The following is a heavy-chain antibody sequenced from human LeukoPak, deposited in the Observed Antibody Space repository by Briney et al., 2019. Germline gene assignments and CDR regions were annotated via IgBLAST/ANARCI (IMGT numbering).Heavy chain of an antibody. Sequence: ASVKVSCKASGYTFTGYYMHWVRQAPGQGLEWMGWINPNSGGTNYAQKFQGRVTMTRDTSISTAYMELSRLRSDDTAVYYCARGWFGENSYYYYYMDVWGKGTTVTISS. D-gene: IGHD3-10*01. CDR1: GYTFTGYY. J-gene: IGHJ6*03. V-gene: IGHV1-2*02. CDR3: ARGWFGENSYYYYYMDV. CDR2: INPNSGGT.